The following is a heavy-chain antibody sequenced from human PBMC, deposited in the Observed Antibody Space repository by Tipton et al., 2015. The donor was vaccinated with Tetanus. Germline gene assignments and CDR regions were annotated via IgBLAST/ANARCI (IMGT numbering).Heavy chain of an antibody. J-gene: IGHJ4*02. Sequence: GLVKPSETLSLTCAVSGGSISSNYWWSWVRQSPGTGLEWIGEISHNGSTNYNPSLKSRVTISVDKSKNQFSLRLGSVTAADTAMYYCARANYDFPKKGPFDSWGQGTLVIVSS. CDR2: ISHNGST. CDR1: GGSISSNYW. V-gene: IGHV4-4*02. D-gene: IGHD3-3*01. CDR3: ARANYDFPKKGPFDS.